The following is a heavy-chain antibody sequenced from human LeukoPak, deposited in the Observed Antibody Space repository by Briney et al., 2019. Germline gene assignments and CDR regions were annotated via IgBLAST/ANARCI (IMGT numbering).Heavy chain of an antibody. Sequence: SETLSLTCTVSGGSISSYYWSWIRQPAGKGLEWIGRIYTSGSTNYNPSLKSRVTMSVDTSKNQFSLKLSSVTAADTAVYYCARDHSDVVVPAAMGYYYYYMDVWGKGTTVTVSS. D-gene: IGHD2-2*01. V-gene: IGHV4-4*07. CDR3: ARDHSDVVVPAAMGYYYYYMDV. CDR2: IYTSGST. J-gene: IGHJ6*03. CDR1: GGSISSYY.